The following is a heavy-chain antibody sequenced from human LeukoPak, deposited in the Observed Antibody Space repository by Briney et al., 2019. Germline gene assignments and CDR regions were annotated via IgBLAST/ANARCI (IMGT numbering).Heavy chain of an antibody. J-gene: IGHJ4*02. Sequence: SVKPSCEPSMYGLSRDNMSSVSQAPGQGLEWMGIINPNGGTTTYAQKFKGKVTMTRDTSTTTYFMELSLLRSEDCGVCYCAIRLYYRGHELLLISWGQGNLVTVSS. V-gene: IGHV1-46*01. D-gene: IGHD2-21*02. CDR2: INPNGGTT. CDR3: AIRLYYRGHELLLIS. CDR1: MYGLSRDN.